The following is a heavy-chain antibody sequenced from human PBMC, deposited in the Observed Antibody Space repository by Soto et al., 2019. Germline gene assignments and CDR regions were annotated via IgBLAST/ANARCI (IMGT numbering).Heavy chain of an antibody. J-gene: IGHJ4*02. CDR3: ARDNCSGGSCLNDS. Sequence: PGGSLRLSCAASGFTFSSYGMHWVRQAPGKGLEWVAVIWYDGSNKYYADSVKGRFTISRDNSKNTLYLQMNSLRAEDTAVYYCARDNCSGGSCLNDSWGQGTLVTVSS. V-gene: IGHV3-33*01. CDR1: GFTFSSYG. D-gene: IGHD2-15*01. CDR2: IWYDGSNK.